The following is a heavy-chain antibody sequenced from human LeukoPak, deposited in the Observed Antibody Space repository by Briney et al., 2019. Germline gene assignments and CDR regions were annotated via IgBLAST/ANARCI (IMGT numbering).Heavy chain of an antibody. CDR2: ISAYNGNT. CDR1: GYTFTSYV. Sequence: GASVKVSCKASGYTFTSYVISWVRQAPGQGLEWMGWISAYNGNTNYAQKPQGRVTMTTDTSTSTAYIELRSLRSDDTAVYYCARGEFDWSLYYFDYWGQRALATVSS. CDR3: ARGEFDWSLYYFDY. J-gene: IGHJ4*02. V-gene: IGHV1-18*01. D-gene: IGHD3-9*01.